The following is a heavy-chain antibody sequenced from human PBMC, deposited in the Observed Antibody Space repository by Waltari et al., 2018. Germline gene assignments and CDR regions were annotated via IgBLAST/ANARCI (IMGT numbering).Heavy chain of an antibody. V-gene: IGHV3-7*03. D-gene: IGHD6-13*01. Sequence: EVQLVESGGGLVQPGGSLRLSCAASGFTFSSYWMSWVRQAPGKGLEWVANIKQDGSEKYYVDSVKGRFTISRDNAKNSLYLQMNSLRAEDTAVYYCAREPLEQQLVRPVYYFDYWGQGTLVTVSS. J-gene: IGHJ4*02. CDR1: GFTFSSYW. CDR2: IKQDGSEK. CDR3: AREPLEQQLVRPVYYFDY.